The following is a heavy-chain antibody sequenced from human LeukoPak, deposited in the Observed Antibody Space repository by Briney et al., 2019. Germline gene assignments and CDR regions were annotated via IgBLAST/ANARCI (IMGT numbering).Heavy chain of an antibody. J-gene: IGHJ6*02. CDR1: GFTFSDYY. V-gene: IGHV3-11*01. Sequence: PGGSLRLSCAASGFTFSDYYMSWIRQAPGKGLEWVSYISSSSSTIYYADSVKGRFTISRDNAKNSLYLQMNSLRAEDTAVYYCARASDLYYYYGMDVWGQGTTVTVSS. CDR2: ISSSSSTI. CDR3: ARASDLYYYYGMDV.